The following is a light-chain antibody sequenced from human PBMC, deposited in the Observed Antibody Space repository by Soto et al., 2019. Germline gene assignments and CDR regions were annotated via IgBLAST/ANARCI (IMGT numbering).Light chain of an antibody. J-gene: IGKJ4*01. V-gene: IGKV1-33*01. CDR2: EAS. CDR3: RQYDLLPRT. Sequence: DIQMTQSPSSVSASVGDRVTITCQASQDITTYLNWFQQKPGKAPKLLIYEASNLEAGVPSRFSGRGPGTDVSFTISSLRPEERATYYCRQYDLLPRTFGGGTKVEIK. CDR1: QDITTY.